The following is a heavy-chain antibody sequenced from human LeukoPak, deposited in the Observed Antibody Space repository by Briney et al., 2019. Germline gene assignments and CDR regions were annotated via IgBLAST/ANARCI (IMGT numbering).Heavy chain of an antibody. CDR3: ARGYSGNLPDAFDI. Sequence: SETLSLTCTVSGYSISSGYYWDWIRQPPGKGLEWIGSIYHSGSTSYNPPLKSRVTISVDTSKNQFSLKLSSVTAADTAVYYCARGYSGNLPDAFDIWGQGTMVTVSS. J-gene: IGHJ3*02. CDR1: GYSISSGYY. V-gene: IGHV4-38-2*02. D-gene: IGHD4-23*01. CDR2: IYHSGST.